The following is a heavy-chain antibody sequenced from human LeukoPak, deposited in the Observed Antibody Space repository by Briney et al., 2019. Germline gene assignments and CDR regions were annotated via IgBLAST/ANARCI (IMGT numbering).Heavy chain of an antibody. Sequence: GGSLRLSCAASGFTFSTYALNWVRQAPGKGLEWVSTISGSGDSTYYADSVKGRFTISRDDSKNTLYLQMTSLRAEDTAIYYCAKDSAIFGVVRYYFDYWGQGTLVTVSS. V-gene: IGHV3-23*01. CDR2: ISGSGDST. J-gene: IGHJ4*02. CDR1: GFTFSTYA. CDR3: AKDSAIFGVVRYYFDY. D-gene: IGHD3-3*01.